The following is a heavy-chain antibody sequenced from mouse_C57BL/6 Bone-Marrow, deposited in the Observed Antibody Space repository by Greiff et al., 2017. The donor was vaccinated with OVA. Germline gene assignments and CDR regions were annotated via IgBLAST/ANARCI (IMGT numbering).Heavy chain of an antibody. J-gene: IGHJ3*01. CDR2: ISYDGSN. CDR1: GYSITSGYY. D-gene: IGHD1-1*01. CDR3: ARHYGSSQGFAY. Sequence: EVQRVESGPGLVKPSQSLSLTCSVTGYSITSGYYWNWIRQFPGNKLEWMGYISYDGSNNYNPSLKNRISITRDTSKNQFFLKLNSVTTEDTATYYCARHYGSSQGFAYWGQGTLVTVSA. V-gene: IGHV3-6*01.